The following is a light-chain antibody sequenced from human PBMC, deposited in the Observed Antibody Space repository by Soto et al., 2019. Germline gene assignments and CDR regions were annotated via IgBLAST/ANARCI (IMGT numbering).Light chain of an antibody. CDR1: SSDVGGYNY. V-gene: IGLV2-8*01. CDR3: SSYAGSNSYV. J-gene: IGLJ1*01. Sequence: QSVLTQPASVSGSPGQSITISCTGTSSDVGGYNYVSWYQQHPGKAPKLMIYEVSTRPSGVPDRFSASKSGNTASLTVSGLQAEDEADYYCSSYAGSNSYVFGTGTKVTVL. CDR2: EVS.